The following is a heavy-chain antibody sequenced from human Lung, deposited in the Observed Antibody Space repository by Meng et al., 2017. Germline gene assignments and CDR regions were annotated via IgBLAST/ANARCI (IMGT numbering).Heavy chain of an antibody. V-gene: IGHV3-30*01. CDR3: ARDKPPNDV. CDR2: MSFDGAQI. Sequence: VELVEFGGGVVQPGGSLRLSCAASGFTFNTYAMHWVRQAPGKGLEWVSLMSFDGAQIYYSDSVRGRFTISRDNSKNTLYLQMNSLRGEDTAVYYCARDKPPNDVWGRGTLVTVSS. J-gene: IGHJ2*01. CDR1: GFTFNTYA.